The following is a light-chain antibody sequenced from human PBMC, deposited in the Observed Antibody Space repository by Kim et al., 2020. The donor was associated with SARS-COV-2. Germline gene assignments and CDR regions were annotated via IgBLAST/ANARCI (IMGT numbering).Light chain of an antibody. V-gene: IGLV2-14*01. CDR1: SSDVGGYNY. Sequence: QSALTQPASVSGSPGQSITISCTGTSSDVGGYNYVSWYQQHPGKAPKLMIYDVIKRPSGVSNRFSGSKSGNTASLTISGLQAEDEANYYCSSYTSSSTLVVFGGGTQLTVL. CDR3: SSYTSSSTLVV. J-gene: IGLJ2*01. CDR2: DVI.